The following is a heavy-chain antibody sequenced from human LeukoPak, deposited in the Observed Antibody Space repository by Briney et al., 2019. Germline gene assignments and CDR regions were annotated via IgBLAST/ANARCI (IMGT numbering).Heavy chain of an antibody. CDR1: GFTFSSYA. CDR2: ISYDGSNK. CDR3: ARDPPLRFDAFDI. Sequence: GGSLRLSCAASGFTFSSYAMSWVRQAPGKGLEWVAVISYDGSNKYYADSVKGRFTISRDNSKNTLYLQMNSLRAEDTAVYYCARDPPLRFDAFDIWGQGTMVTVSS. D-gene: IGHD3-10*01. J-gene: IGHJ3*02. V-gene: IGHV3-30-3*01.